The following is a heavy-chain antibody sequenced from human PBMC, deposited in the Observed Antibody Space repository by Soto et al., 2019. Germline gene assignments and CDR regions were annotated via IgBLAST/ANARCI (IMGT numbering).Heavy chain of an antibody. CDR3: ARDYPGSSSYYGMDV. D-gene: IGHD6-13*01. Sequence: SETLSLTCTVSGGSISSGDYYWSWIRQPPGKGLEWIGYIYYSGSTYYNPSLKSRVTISVDTSKDQFSLKLSSVTAADTAVYYCARDYPGSSSYYGMDVWGQGTTVTVSS. CDR1: GGSISSGDYY. V-gene: IGHV4-30-4*01. CDR2: IYYSGST. J-gene: IGHJ6*02.